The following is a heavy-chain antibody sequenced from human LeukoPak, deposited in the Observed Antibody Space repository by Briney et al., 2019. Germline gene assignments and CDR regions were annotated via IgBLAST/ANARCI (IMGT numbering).Heavy chain of an antibody. CDR1: GFTVSSNY. J-gene: IGHJ4*02. CDR2: IYSGGST. V-gene: IGHV3-53*01. CDR3: ARGIQLWTHFDY. Sequence: GRSLRLSCAASGFTVSSNYMSWVRQAPGKGLEWVSVIYSGGSTYYADSVKGRFTISRDNSKNTLYLQMNSLRAEDTAVYYCARGIQLWTHFDYWGQGTLVTVSS. D-gene: IGHD5-18*01.